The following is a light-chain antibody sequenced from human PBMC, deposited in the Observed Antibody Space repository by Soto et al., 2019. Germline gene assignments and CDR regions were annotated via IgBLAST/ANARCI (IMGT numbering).Light chain of an antibody. CDR1: TSHVGTSTY. CDR3: SSYTSNATLV. CDR2: EVT. V-gene: IGLV2-14*03. J-gene: IGLJ1*01. Sequence: QSALTQPASVSGSPGQSITISFTGTTSHVGTSTYVSWYQQHPGKAPKLMIYEVTNRPSGVSNRFSGSRSGNTASLTISGLQTEDETDYYCSSYTSNATLVFGSGTKLTVL.